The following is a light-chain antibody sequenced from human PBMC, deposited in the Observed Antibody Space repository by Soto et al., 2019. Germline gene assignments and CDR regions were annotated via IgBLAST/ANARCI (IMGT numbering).Light chain of an antibody. V-gene: IGLV2-23*03. Sequence: QSALTQPASVSGSPGQSITISCTGTSSTVGGFNVVSWYQQHPGKAPKVIIYEGIKRPSGVSDRFSGSNSGSTASLTISGLQAEDEADYYCSSFAGSNNFKVFGAGTKLTVL. CDR1: SSTVGGFNV. J-gene: IGLJ1*01. CDR2: EGI. CDR3: SSFAGSNNFKV.